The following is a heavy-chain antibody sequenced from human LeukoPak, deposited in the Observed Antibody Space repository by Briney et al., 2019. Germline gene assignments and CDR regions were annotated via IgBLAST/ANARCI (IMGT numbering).Heavy chain of an antibody. Sequence: ASVKVSCKASGYTFTGYYMHWVRQAPGQGLEWMGWINPNSGGTKYAQKFQGRVTMTRDMSISTAYMELRRLRSDDTAVYNCARGLEWLTRRHTWFDPWGQGTLVTVSS. CDR2: INPNSGGT. CDR1: GYTFTGYY. CDR3: ARGLEWLTRRHTWFDP. V-gene: IGHV1-2*02. D-gene: IGHD3-3*01. J-gene: IGHJ5*02.